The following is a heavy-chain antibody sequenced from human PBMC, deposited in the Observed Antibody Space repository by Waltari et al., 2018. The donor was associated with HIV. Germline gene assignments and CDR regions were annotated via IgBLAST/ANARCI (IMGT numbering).Heavy chain of an antibody. Sequence: DVLLVESGGGLVQPGGSLRRSCVGSGFAFRNSCMTWVRQIPGKGLEWVANLKGDGSEENYVDSVRGRFTVSRDNSENMFFLKMNDLGVDDTAVYYCTKGTTDDNWGQGSLVIVSS. CDR2: LKGDGSEE. CDR3: TKGTTDDN. CDR1: GFAFRNSC. V-gene: IGHV3-7*01. D-gene: IGHD3-10*01. J-gene: IGHJ4*02.